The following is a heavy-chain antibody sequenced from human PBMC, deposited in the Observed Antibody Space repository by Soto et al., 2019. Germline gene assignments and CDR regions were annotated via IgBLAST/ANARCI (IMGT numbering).Heavy chain of an antibody. CDR3: AKDYIAVAGKGFFDS. Sequence: EVQLLESGGGLVQPGGSLRLSCAPSGFTFSNFAMGWVRQAPGKGLEWVSHISAAGRTTYYADFVKGRFTISSDNSKNTLYLQMDSLRAEDTAVYYGAKDYIAVAGKGFFDSWGQGTLVTVSS. J-gene: IGHJ4*02. V-gene: IGHV3-23*01. D-gene: IGHD6-19*01. CDR2: ISAAGRTT. CDR1: GFTFSNFA.